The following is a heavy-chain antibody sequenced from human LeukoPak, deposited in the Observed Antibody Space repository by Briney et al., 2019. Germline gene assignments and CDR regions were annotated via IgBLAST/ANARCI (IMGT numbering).Heavy chain of an antibody. CDR3: ASSSGVVPAAIAA. Sequence: SETLSLTCTVSGGSISSGSYYWSWIRQPAGKGLEWIGRIYTSGSTNYNPSLKSRATISVDTPENQFSLKLSSVTAADTAMYYCASSSGVVPAAIAAWGQGTLVTVSS. J-gene: IGHJ4*02. CDR2: IYTSGST. V-gene: IGHV4-61*02. D-gene: IGHD2-2*02. CDR1: GGSISSGSYY.